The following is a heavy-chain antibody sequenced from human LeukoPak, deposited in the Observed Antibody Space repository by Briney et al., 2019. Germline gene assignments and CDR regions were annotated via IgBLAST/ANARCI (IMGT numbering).Heavy chain of an antibody. CDR2: IYTSGST. V-gene: IGHV4-61*02. J-gene: IGHJ3*02. Sequence: SQTLSLTCTVSGGSISSGSYYWSWIRQPAGKGLEWIGRIYTSGSTNYNPSLKSRVTISVGTSKNQFSLKLSSVTAADTAVYYCAREGPSGFWSGYYSGIDIWGQGTMVTVSS. D-gene: IGHD3-3*01. CDR1: GGSISSGSYY. CDR3: AREGPSGFWSGYYSGIDI.